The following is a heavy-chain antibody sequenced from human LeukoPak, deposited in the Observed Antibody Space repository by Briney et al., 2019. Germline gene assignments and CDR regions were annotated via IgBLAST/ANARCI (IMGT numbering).Heavy chain of an antibody. J-gene: IGHJ6*02. Sequence: ASVKVSCKASGYTFTGYYMHWVRQAPGQGLEWMGWINPNSGGTNYAQKFQGWVTMTRDTSISTAYMELSRLRSDDTAVYYCARGFRGLRYFDWLPSRVSYGMDVWGQGTTVTVSS. CDR1: GYTFTGYY. CDR3: ARGFRGLRYFDWLPSRVSYGMDV. CDR2: INPNSGGT. D-gene: IGHD3-9*01. V-gene: IGHV1-2*04.